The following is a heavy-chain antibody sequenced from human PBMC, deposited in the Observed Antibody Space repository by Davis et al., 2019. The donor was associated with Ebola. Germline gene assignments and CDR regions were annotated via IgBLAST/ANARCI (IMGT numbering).Heavy chain of an antibody. Sequence: GGSLRLSCAASGFTFSDYGMHWVRQAPGKGLEWVAIIWYDGSKKDYADSVKGRFTISRDNSENTMYLQMNSLRAEDTAVYYCSGTGGGTDYWGQGTLVTVSS. CDR1: GFTFSDYG. D-gene: IGHD2-8*02. CDR3: SGTGGGTDY. V-gene: IGHV3-33*01. J-gene: IGHJ4*02. CDR2: IWYDGSKK.